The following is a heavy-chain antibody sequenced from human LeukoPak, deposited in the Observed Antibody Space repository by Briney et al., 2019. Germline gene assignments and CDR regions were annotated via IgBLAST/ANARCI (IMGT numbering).Heavy chain of an antibody. CDR1: GGSITSGDYY. J-gene: IGHJ4*02. D-gene: IGHD3-10*01. Sequence: SETLSLTCTVSGGSITSGDYYWSWIRQPAGKGLEWIGRIYTTGSTNYNPSFKSRVTISVDTSKNQFSLKLSPVTAADTAVYYCARDKRRIYYGSGSYYFDYWGQGTLVTVSS. CDR3: ARDKRRIYYGSGSYYFDY. CDR2: IYTTGST. V-gene: IGHV4-61*02.